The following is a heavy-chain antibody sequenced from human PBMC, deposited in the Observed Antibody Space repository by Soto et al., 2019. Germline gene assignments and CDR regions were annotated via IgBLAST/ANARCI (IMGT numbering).Heavy chain of an antibody. J-gene: IGHJ4*02. V-gene: IGHV4-4*07. D-gene: IGHD6-19*01. CDR1: GGSISSYY. CDR3: ARDLTSWYSSGWYYFDY. Sequence: QVQLQESGPGLVKPSETLSLTCTVSGGSISSYYWSWIRQPAGKGLEWIGRIYTSGSTNYNPSLKSRVTMSGDTSKYQFSLKLSSVTGADTAVYYCARDLTSWYSSGWYYFDYWGQGTLVTVSS. CDR2: IYTSGST.